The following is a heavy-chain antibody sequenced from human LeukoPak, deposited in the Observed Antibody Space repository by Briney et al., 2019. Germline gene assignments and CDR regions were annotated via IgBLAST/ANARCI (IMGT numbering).Heavy chain of an antibody. J-gene: IGHJ6*03. Sequence: GGSLRLSCAASGFTFSSYEMNWVRQAPGKGREWVSYISSSGSTIYYADSVKGRFTISRDNAKNSLYLQMNSLRAEDTAVYYCAGGFWSGYYGYYYYMDVWGKGTTVTVSS. CDR2: ISSSGSTI. CDR1: GFTFSSYE. D-gene: IGHD3-3*01. V-gene: IGHV3-48*03. CDR3: AGGFWSGYYGYYYYMDV.